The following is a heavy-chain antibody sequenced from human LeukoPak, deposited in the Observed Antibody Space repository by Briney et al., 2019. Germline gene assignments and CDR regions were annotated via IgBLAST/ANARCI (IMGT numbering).Heavy chain of an antibody. CDR2: IIPIFGIA. CDR1: GGTFSSYA. J-gene: IGHJ5*02. V-gene: IGHV1-69*04. D-gene: IGHD2-15*01. Sequence: SVTVSCKGSGGTFSSYAISWVRQAPGQGLEWMGRIIPIFGIANYAQKFQGRVTITADKSTSTAYMELSSLRSEDTAVCYCASWNVAAANSYTNWFDPWGQGTLVTVSS. CDR3: ASWNVAAANSYTNWFDP.